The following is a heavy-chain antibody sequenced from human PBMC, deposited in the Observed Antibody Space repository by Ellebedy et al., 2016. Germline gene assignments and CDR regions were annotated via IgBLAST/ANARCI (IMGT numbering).Heavy chain of an antibody. CDR2: IHPNSGGT. V-gene: IGHV1-2*02. D-gene: IGHD3-16*01. CDR1: GYTFSGYS. J-gene: IGHJ4*02. CDR3: ARGDRGFFVY. Sequence: ASVKVSXKASGYTFSGYSMYWVRQAPGQGLECMGYIHPNSGGTNSAQEFQGRVTMTMDKSISTAYMELTRLTSDDTAVYYCARGDRGFFVYWGQGTLVTVSS.